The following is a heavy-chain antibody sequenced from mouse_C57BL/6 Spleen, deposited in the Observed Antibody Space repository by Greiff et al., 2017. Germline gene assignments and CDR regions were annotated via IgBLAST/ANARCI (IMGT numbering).Heavy chain of an antibody. CDR1: GYTFTSYT. Sequence: VQLQQSGAELARPGASVKMSCKASGYTFTSYTMHWVKQRPGQGLEWIGYINPSSGYTKYNQKFKDKATLTADKSSSTAYMQLSSLTSEDSAVYYCARGGLPLYCFDYWGQGTTLTVSA. J-gene: IGHJ2*01. D-gene: IGHD2-4*01. V-gene: IGHV1-4*01. CDR3: ARGGLPLYCFDY. CDR2: INPSSGYT.